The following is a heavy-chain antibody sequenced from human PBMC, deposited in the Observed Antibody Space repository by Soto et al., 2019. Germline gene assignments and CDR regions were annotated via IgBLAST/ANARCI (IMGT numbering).Heavy chain of an antibody. J-gene: IGHJ4*02. CDR2: IFYSGST. CDR3: ARLNKYFDY. Sequence: PSDTLSLTCIVSGGSIRSSSYYWGWIRQPPGKGLEWSGSIFYSGSTYYNPSLKSRVTISVDASKNQFSLKLNSVTAADTAMYYCARLNKYFDYWGQGTLVTVSS. V-gene: IGHV4-39*01. CDR1: GGSIRSSSYY.